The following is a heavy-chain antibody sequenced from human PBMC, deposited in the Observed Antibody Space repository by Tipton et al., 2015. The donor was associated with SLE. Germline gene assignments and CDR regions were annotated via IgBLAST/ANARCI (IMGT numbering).Heavy chain of an antibody. V-gene: IGHV6-1*01. CDR3: TRSGYGSSHDY. CDR2: TFYRSEWYN. Sequence: GLVKPSQTLSLTCAISGDSVSTNSGAWNWIRQSPSRGLEWRGRTFYRSEWYNDYAMSVKSRITINADTSKNLFSLQLNSVTPEDTAMYYCTRSGYGSSHDYWGQGTLVSVSS. D-gene: IGHD6-13*01. CDR1: GDSVSTNSGA. J-gene: IGHJ4*02.